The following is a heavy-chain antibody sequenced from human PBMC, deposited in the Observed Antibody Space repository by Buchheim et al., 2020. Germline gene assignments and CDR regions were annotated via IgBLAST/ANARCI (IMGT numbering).Heavy chain of an antibody. CDR1: GFTFSSYA. CDR2: ISGSGGST. J-gene: IGHJ6*03. V-gene: IGHV3-23*01. D-gene: IGHD3-3*01. CDR3: VGAGYDFWSGYYPTQYYYYMDV. Sequence: EVQLLESGGGLVQPGGSLRLSCAASGFTFSSYAMSWVRQAPGKGLEWVSAISGSGGSTSYADSVKGRFTISRDNSKNTPYLQMNSLRAEDTAVYYCVGAGYDFWSGYYPTQYYYYMDVWGKGTT.